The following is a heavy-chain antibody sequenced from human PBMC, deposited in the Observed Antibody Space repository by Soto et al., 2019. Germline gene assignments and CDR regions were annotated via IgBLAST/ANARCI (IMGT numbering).Heavy chain of an antibody. D-gene: IGHD6-19*01. Sequence: PSETLSLTCTVSSGSVSIASYYWSWIRQPPGKGLEWIGHVDDSGNTNYNPSLKSRVTISVDTSKNQFSLRLRSVTAADTAVYYCARLRSYSAGWYDYWGQGTLVTVSS. CDR1: SGSVSIASYY. J-gene: IGHJ4*02. V-gene: IGHV4-61*01. CDR2: VDDSGNT. CDR3: ARLRSYSAGWYDY.